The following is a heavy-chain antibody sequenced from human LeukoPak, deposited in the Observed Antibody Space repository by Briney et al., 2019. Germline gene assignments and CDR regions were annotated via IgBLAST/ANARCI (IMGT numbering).Heavy chain of an antibody. CDR3: ARSRDCSGGSCTRDYFDY. D-gene: IGHD2-15*01. CDR2: ISAYNGNT. CDR1: GYTLTSYG. Sequence: ASVKVSCKASGYTLTSYGISWLRQAPGQGLEWMGWISAYNGNTNYAQKLQGRVTMTTDTSTSTAYMELRSLRSDDTAVYYCARSRDCSGGSCTRDYFDYWGQGTLVTVSS. V-gene: IGHV1-18*01. J-gene: IGHJ4*02.